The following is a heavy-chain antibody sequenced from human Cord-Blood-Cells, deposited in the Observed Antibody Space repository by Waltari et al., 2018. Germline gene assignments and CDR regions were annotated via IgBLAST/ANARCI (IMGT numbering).Heavy chain of an antibody. J-gene: IGHJ3*02. CDR1: GNTFTRYY. V-gene: IGHV1-2*02. CDR3: ARGTELGLYAFDI. D-gene: IGHD2-8*01. CDR2: INPNSGGT. Sequence: QVQLVQSGAAVKKPGASVKVSCKASGNTFTRYYIPWVRQAPGQGLEWMGGINPNSGGTNYAQKFQGRVTMTRDTSISTAYMELSRLRSDDTAVYYCARGTELGLYAFDIWGQGTMVTVSS.